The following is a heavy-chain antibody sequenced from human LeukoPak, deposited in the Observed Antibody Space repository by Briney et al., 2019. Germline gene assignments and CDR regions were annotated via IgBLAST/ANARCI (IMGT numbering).Heavy chain of an antibody. J-gene: IGHJ4*02. CDR1: GFTFSTYN. CDR3: ARFDYGGYPSFDY. V-gene: IGHV3-48*01. CDR2: ISSSSSTI. Sequence: GGSLRLSCVASGFTFSTYNMNWVRQAPGKGLEWVSYISSSSSTIYYADSMKGRFTVSRDNAKNSLYLQMNSLRAGDTAVYYCARFDYGGYPSFDYWGQGALVTVSS. D-gene: IGHD4-23*01.